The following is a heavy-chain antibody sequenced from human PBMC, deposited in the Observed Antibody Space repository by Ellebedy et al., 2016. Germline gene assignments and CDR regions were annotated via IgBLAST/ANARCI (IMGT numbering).Heavy chain of an antibody. CDR1: GVTFRRFS. D-gene: IGHD2-21*01. J-gene: IGHJ4*02. V-gene: IGHV3-48*04. Sequence: GGSLRLXXEVSGVTFRRFSMNWVRQAPGKGLEWISYISGGTGPIHYADSVRGRFTISRDNASNSLFLQMNSLRGDDTAVYFCARGVVWWLPNYWFDYWGQGTLVTVSS. CDR2: ISGGTGPI. CDR3: ARGVVWWLPNYWFDY.